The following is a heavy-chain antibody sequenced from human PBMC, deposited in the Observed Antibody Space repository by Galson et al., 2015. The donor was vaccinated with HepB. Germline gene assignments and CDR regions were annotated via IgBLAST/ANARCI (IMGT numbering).Heavy chain of an antibody. Sequence: SLRLSCAASGFTFSSYAMSWVRQAPGKGLEWVSAISGSGGSTYYADSVKGRFTISRDNSKNTLYLQMNSLRAEDTAVYYCAKDWGWIQSTSWFDPWGQGTLVTVSS. CDR2: ISGSGGST. J-gene: IGHJ5*02. CDR3: AKDWGWIQSTSWFDP. CDR1: GFTFSSYA. D-gene: IGHD5-18*01. V-gene: IGHV3-23*01.